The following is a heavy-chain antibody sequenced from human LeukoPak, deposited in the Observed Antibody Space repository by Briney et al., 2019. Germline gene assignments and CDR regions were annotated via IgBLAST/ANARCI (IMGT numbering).Heavy chain of an antibody. V-gene: IGHV3-30*04. D-gene: IGHD5-12*01. J-gene: IGHJ4*02. Sequence: GRSLRLSCAASGFTFSSYAMHWVRQAPGKGLEWVAVISYDGSNKYYADSVKGRFTISRDNSKNTLYLQMNSLRAEDTAVYYCARDLDIVATIVLDYWGQGTLVTVSS. CDR3: ARDLDIVATIVLDY. CDR2: ISYDGSNK. CDR1: GFTFSSYA.